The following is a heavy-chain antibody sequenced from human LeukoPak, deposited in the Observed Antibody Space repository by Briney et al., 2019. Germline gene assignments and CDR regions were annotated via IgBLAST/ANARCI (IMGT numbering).Heavy chain of an antibody. D-gene: IGHD3-22*01. CDR1: GFTFSNYN. Sequence: GGSLRLSCAASGFTFSNYNMNWVRQAPGKGLEWVSSISTSSSYIYYADSVKGRFTIPRDNAKNSLFLQMNSLRAEDTAVYYCARDRDPGYYDTNGYRRVNAFDIWGQGTMVTVSS. CDR3: ARDRDPGYYDTNGYRRVNAFDI. CDR2: ISTSSSYI. J-gene: IGHJ3*02. V-gene: IGHV3-21*01.